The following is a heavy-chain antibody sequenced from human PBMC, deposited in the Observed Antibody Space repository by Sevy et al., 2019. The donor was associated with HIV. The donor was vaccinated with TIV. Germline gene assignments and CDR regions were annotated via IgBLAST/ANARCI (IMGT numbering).Heavy chain of an antibody. CDR3: AHRRMVRGVITAPFDY. V-gene: IGHV2-5*02. D-gene: IGHD3-10*01. CDR2: IYWDDDT. J-gene: IGHJ4*02. CDR1: GFSLSTSGVG. Sequence: SGPTLVKPTQTLTLTCTFCGFSLSTSGVGVGWIRQPPGKALELLALIYWDDDTRYSPSLKSRLNITKDTSTNQVVLTMTNMDPVDTATYFCAHRRMVRGVITAPFDYWGQGTLVTVSS.